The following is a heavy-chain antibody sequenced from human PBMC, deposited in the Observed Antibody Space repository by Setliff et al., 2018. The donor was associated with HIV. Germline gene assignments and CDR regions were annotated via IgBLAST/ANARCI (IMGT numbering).Heavy chain of an antibody. D-gene: IGHD3-22*01. Sequence: PSETLSLTCTVSGGSISGSNYYWGWIRQPPGKGLEWVGSIYYSGSTYYNPSLKSRVTISVDTSKNQFSLKLSSVTAADAAVHYCASRVYYYDSSGYLREEGFDPWGPGTLVTVSS. V-gene: IGHV4-39*01. J-gene: IGHJ5*02. CDR2: IYYSGST. CDR3: ASRVYYYDSSGYLREEGFDP. CDR1: GGSISGSNYY.